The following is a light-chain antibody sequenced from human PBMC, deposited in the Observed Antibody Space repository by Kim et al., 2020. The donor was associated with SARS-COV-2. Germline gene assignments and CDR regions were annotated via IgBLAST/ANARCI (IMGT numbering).Light chain of an antibody. CDR1: QSVSSSY. CDR2: GAS. V-gene: IGKV3-20*01. Sequence: SPGERATLSCRASQSVSSSYLAWYQQKPGQAPRLLIYGASSRATGIPDRFSGSGSGTDFTLIISRLEPEDFAVYYCQQYGSSHLTFGGGTKVEIK. CDR3: QQYGSSHLT. J-gene: IGKJ4*01.